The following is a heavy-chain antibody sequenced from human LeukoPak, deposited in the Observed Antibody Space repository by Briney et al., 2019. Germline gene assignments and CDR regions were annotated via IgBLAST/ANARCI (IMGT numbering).Heavy chain of an antibody. Sequence: GGSLRLSCAAAGFTFDDYAMHWVRQPPGKGLEWVSRISWNSVSIAYADSVGGRFTNSRDNAKNSVYLQMNSLRADDTALYYCAKALGGTQFPNWGQGTLVTVSS. J-gene: IGHJ4*02. CDR2: ISWNSVSI. CDR3: AKALGGTQFPN. D-gene: IGHD1-1*01. V-gene: IGHV3-9*01. CDR1: GFTFDDYA.